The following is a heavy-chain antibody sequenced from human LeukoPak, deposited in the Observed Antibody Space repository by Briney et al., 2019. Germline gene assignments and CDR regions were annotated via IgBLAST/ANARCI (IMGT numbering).Heavy chain of an antibody. D-gene: IGHD3-10*01. CDR3: ARHDSGSYARYFDY. CDR1: GGSISSGGYY. V-gene: IGHV4-31*03. CDR2: IYYSGST. Sequence: SQTLSLTCTVSGGSISSGGYYWSWIRQHPGKGLEWIGYIYYSGSTYYNPSLKSRVTISVDTSKNQFSLKLSSVTAADTAVYYCARHDSGSYARYFDYWGQGTLVTVSS. J-gene: IGHJ4*02.